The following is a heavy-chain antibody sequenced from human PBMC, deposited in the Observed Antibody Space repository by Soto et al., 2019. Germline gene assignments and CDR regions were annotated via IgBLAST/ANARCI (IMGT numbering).Heavy chain of an antibody. CDR2: IPYDGSNK. CDR3: QNDTPSLATVYYYGMDV. J-gene: IGHJ6*02. Sequence: GGSLRLSCAASGFTFSSYGMHWVRQAPGKGLEWVAVIPYDGSNKYYADSVKGRFTISRDNSKNTLYLQMNSLRAEDTDVYYCQNDTPSLATVYYYGMDVWGQGTTVTVSS. V-gene: IGHV3-30*18. CDR1: GFTFSSYG. D-gene: IGHD5-12*01.